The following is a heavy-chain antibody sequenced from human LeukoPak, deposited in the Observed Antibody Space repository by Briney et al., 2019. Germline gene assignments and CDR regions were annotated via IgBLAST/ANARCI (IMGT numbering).Heavy chain of an antibody. D-gene: IGHD6-19*01. J-gene: IGHJ4*02. CDR1: GXXISSXXXX. CDR2: IYYSGST. CDR3: ARDPVAGQPFDY. Sequence: VSGXXISSXXXXXXXXXXXPXXGRXWIGSIYYSGSTYYNPSLKSRVTISVDTSKNQFSLKLSSVTAADTAVYYCARDPVAGQPFDYWGQGTLVTVSS. V-gene: IGHV4-39*07.